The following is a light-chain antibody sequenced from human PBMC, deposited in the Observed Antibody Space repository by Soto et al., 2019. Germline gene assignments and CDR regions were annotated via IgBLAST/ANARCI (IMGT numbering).Light chain of an antibody. V-gene: IGLV2-14*01. CDR3: SSYTSSGTYV. Sequence: QSALTQPASVSASPGQSITISCAGTSSDVGGWPHVSWYQQHPGKAPKLVIYEVSNRPSGVSSRFSGSKSGSTASLTISGLQAEDEADYYCSSYTSSGTYVFGTGTKLTVL. CDR2: EVS. J-gene: IGLJ1*01. CDR1: SSDVGGWPH.